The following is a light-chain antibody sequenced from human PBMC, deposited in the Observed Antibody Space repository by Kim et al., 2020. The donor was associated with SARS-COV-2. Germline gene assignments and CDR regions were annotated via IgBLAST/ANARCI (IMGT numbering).Light chain of an antibody. J-gene: IGKJ2*03. CDR3: QQSVTLPYS. CDR1: QSIGSQ. Sequence: SSSVGDRVTITCRASQSIGSQLNWYQQKAVNAPKILIYFAATLQSGVPSRFSGSASGTDFTLTISSLQPEDFATYYCQQSVTLPYSFGQGTKLEI. CDR2: FAA. V-gene: IGKV1-39*01.